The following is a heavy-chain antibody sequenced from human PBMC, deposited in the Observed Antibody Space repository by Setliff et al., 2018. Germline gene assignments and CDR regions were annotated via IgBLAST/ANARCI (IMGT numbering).Heavy chain of an antibody. D-gene: IGHD1-26*01. Sequence: PVGSLRLSCAASGYTSSSYAMTWVRQAPGKGLEWVSIISASGDTTYYADSAKGRFTISRDNSKNTLYLQMNSLRAEDTAVYYCCSGSYLFVYWGQGSLVTVSS. V-gene: IGHV3-23*01. J-gene: IGHJ4*02. CDR2: ISASGDTT. CDR1: GYTSSSYA. CDR3: CSGSYLFVY.